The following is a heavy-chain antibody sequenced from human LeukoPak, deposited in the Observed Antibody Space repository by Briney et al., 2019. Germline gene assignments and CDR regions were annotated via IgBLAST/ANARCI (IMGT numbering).Heavy chain of an antibody. CDR3: ATLGLLRGAGFNLTTHFDF. CDR2: VQYTGST. V-gene: IGHV4-39*01. J-gene: IGHJ4*02. D-gene: IGHD1-26*01. CDR1: GVSISNNYYY. Sequence: PETLSLTCTVSGVSISNNYYYWAWIRQPPGKGLEIITFVQYTGSTFYNSSLRSRVTVSADTSQNQFSLSLTSVTAADTAVYYCATLGLLRGAGFNLTTHFDFWGQGTLVT.